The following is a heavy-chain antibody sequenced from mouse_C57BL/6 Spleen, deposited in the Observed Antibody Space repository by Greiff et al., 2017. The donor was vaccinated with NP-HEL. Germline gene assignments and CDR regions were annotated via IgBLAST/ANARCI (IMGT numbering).Heavy chain of an antibody. V-gene: IGHV5-6*01. CDR2: ISSGGSYT. Sequence: EVQVVESGGDLVKPGGSLKLSCAASGFTFSSYGMSWVRQTPDKRLEWVATISSGGSYTYYPDSVKGRFTISRDNAKNTLYLQMSSLKSEDTAMYYCARHLELFYFDYWGQGTTLTVSS. J-gene: IGHJ2*01. CDR3: ARHLELFYFDY. D-gene: IGHD4-1*01. CDR1: GFTFSSYG.